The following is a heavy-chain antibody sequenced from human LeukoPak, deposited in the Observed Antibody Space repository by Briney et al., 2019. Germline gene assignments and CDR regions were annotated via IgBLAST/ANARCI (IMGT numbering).Heavy chain of an antibody. J-gene: IGHJ4*02. CDR2: ISWNSGSI. D-gene: IGHD5-18*01. CDR3: AKDMGGYGYGYDY. CDR1: GFTFDDYA. V-gene: IGHV3-9*03. Sequence: GRSLRLSCAASGFTFDDYAMHWVRQAPGKGLEWVSGISWNSGSIDYADSVKGRFTISRDNAKNSLYLQMNSLRAEDMALYYCAKDMGGYGYGYDYWGQGTLVTVSS.